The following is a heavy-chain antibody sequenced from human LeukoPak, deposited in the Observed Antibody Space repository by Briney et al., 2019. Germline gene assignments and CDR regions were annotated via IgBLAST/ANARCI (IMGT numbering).Heavy chain of an antibody. Sequence: PSETLSLTCAVYGGSFSGYYWSWIRQPPGKGLEWIGEINHSGGTNYNPSLKSRVTISVDTSKNQFSLKLSSVTAADTAVYYCARGRGYGGNSLNSYLDYWGQGTLVTVSS. CDR2: INHSGGT. J-gene: IGHJ4*02. CDR1: GGSFSGYY. V-gene: IGHV4-34*01. CDR3: ARGRGYGGNSLNSYLDY. D-gene: IGHD4-23*01.